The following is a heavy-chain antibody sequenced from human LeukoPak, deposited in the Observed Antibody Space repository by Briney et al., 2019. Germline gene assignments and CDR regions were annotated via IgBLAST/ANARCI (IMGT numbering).Heavy chain of an antibody. CDR3: ARAPGGFHGDYSPIAY. Sequence: GGSLRLSCAASGFTVSSNYMSWVRQAPGKGLEWVSVIYSDGNTYYADSVKGRFTISRDNSQNTLYLQMNSLRADETAMYYCARAPGGFHGDYSPIAYWGQGTLVTVSS. V-gene: IGHV3-53*05. CDR1: GFTVSSNY. CDR2: IYSDGNT. J-gene: IGHJ4*02. D-gene: IGHD4-17*01.